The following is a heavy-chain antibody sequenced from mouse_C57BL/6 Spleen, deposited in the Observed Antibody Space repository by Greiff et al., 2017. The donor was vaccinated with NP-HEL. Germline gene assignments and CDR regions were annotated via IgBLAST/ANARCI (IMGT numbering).Heavy chain of an antibody. D-gene: IGHD2-4*01. Sequence: VQLQQSGPELVKPGASVKISCKASGYAFSSSWMNWVKQRPGKGLEWIGRIYPGDGDTNYNGKFKGKATLTADKSSSTAYMQLSSLTSEDSAVYFCARLGDYDGFAYWGHGTLVTVSA. CDR2: IYPGDGDT. CDR1: GYAFSSSW. V-gene: IGHV1-82*01. CDR3: ARLGDYDGFAY. J-gene: IGHJ3*01.